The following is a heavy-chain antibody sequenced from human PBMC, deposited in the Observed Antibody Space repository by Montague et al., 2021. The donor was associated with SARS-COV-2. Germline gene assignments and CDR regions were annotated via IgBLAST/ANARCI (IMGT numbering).Heavy chain of an antibody. J-gene: IGHJ3*02. CDR2: IYHSGST. CDR1: GVSVTDYY. CDR3: ARVKWELSVGNVFDI. V-gene: IGHV4-59*04. Sequence: SETLSLTCTVSGVSVTDYYWSWIRQPPGKGLEWIGSIYHSGSTFYNPSLKSRVSMSVDTSKNQLSLKLSPVTAADTAMYYCARVKWELSVGNVFDIWGQGTMVTVSS. D-gene: IGHD1-26*01.